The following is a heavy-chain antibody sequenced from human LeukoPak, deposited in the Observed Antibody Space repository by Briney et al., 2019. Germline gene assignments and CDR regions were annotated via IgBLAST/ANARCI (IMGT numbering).Heavy chain of an antibody. CDR3: ARSTTPNNWFDP. Sequence: GASVKVSCKASGYTFTGYYMHWVRQAPGQGLEWMGWINPNSGGTNYAQKFQGRVTMTRDTPISTAYMELSRLRSDDTAVYYCARSTTPNNWFDPWGQGTLVTVSS. CDR2: INPNSGGT. D-gene: IGHD1-26*01. V-gene: IGHV1-2*02. J-gene: IGHJ5*02. CDR1: GYTFTGYY.